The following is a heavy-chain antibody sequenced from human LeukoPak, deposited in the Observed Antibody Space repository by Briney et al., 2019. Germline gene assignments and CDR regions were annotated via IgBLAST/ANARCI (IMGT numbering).Heavy chain of an antibody. Sequence: PSETLSLTCTVSGGSISSYYWSWIRQPAGKGLEWIGRIYTSGSTNYNPSLKSRVTMSVDTSKNQFSLKLSSVTAADTAVYYCARDQLYDFWSGYPATSSYYYGMDVWGQGTTVTVSS. CDR2: IYTSGST. D-gene: IGHD3-3*01. J-gene: IGHJ6*02. CDR3: ARDQLYDFWSGYPATSSYYYGMDV. V-gene: IGHV4-4*07. CDR1: GGSISSYY.